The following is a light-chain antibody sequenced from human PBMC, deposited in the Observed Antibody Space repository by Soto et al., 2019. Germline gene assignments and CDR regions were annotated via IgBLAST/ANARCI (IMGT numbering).Light chain of an antibody. Sequence: IVMTHSPATLSVSAGERATLSFRASQSVSGDLAWYQQKPGQAPRLFIYGASTRATGIPARFSGSGSGTEFTLTISSLQSEDIAVYYCQQYNNWPRTFGQGTKVDIK. CDR2: GAS. CDR1: QSVSGD. J-gene: IGKJ1*01. V-gene: IGKV3-15*01. CDR3: QQYNNWPRT.